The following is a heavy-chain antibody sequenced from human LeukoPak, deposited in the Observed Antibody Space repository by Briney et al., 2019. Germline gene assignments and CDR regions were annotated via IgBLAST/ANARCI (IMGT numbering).Heavy chain of an antibody. V-gene: IGHV3-7*01. CDR2: IKQDGSEK. J-gene: IGHJ4*02. Sequence: GGSLRLSCAASGFTFTHSWMSWVRQAPGKGLEWVANIKQDGSEKYYVDSVEGRFTISRDNAKNSISLQLNSLRGEDTAVYYCVRALGSSSADYWGQGTLVTVSS. CDR1: GFTFTHSW. D-gene: IGHD6-6*01. CDR3: VRALGSSSADY.